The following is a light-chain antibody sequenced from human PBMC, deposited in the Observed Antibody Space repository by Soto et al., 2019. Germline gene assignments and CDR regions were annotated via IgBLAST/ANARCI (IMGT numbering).Light chain of an antibody. J-gene: IGLJ2*01. CDR2: EVS. CDR3: SSYTRSSTLV. V-gene: IGLV2-14*01. CDR1: SSDIGSYNY. Sequence: QSALTQPASVSGSPGQSITISCTGASSDIGSYNYVSWYQQHPGKAPKLMIYEVSNRPSGVSNRFSGSKSGNTASLTISGLQPEDEADYYCSSYTRSSTLVFGGGTKVTVL.